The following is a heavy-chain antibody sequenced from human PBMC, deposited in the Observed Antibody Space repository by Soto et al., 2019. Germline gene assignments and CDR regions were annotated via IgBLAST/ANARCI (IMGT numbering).Heavy chain of an antibody. CDR1: GFTFSSYA. J-gene: IGHJ4*02. CDR3: ARESVLPYFDY. CDR2: ISYGGSNK. D-gene: IGHD6-6*01. Sequence: QVQLVESGGGVVQPGRSLRLSCAASGFTFSSYAMHWVSQAPGKGLEWVAVISYGGSNKYYADSVKGRFTISRDNSKNTLYLQMNSLSAEDTAVYYCARESVLPYFDYWGQGNLVTVSS. V-gene: IGHV3-30-3*01.